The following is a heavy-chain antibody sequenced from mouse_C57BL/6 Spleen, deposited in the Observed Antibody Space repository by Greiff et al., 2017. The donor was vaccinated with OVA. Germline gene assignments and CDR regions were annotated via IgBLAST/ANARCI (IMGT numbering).Heavy chain of an antibody. J-gene: IGHJ4*01. CDR2: IYPGGGYT. V-gene: IGHV1-63*01. CDR1: GYTFTNYW. Sequence: QVHVKQSGAELVRPGTSVKMSCKASGYTFTNYWIGWAKQRPGHGLEWIGDIYPGGGYTNYNEKFKGKATLTADKSSSTAYMQFSSLTSEDSAIYYCARRWDDYAMDYWGQGTSVTVSS. D-gene: IGHD4-1*01. CDR3: ARRWDDYAMDY.